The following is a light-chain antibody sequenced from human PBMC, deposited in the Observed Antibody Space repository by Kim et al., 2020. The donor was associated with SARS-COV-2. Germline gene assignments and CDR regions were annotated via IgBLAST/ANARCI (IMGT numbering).Light chain of an antibody. CDR3: GAWDTALNAWV. J-gene: IGLJ3*02. CDR2: DNN. CDR1: SSSFGNAD. Sequence: QQVTLPCSEGSSSFGNADESWYQQVPGTAPKLLIYDNNKRPSGIPGRFSGSRSGTSATLDITGLQTGDGADYYCGAWDTALNAWVFGGGTQLTVL. V-gene: IGLV1-51*01.